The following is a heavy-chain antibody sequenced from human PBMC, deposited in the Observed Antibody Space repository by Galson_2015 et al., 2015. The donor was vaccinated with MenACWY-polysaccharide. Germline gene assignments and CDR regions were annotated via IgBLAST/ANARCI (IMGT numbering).Heavy chain of an antibody. CDR3: ARDQYGSGNYYMPYYYGMDV. Sequence: SLRLSCAASGFTLSDYSINWVRQAPGKGLEWLSYISSRSDTIYYADSVKGRFTISRDNAKNSLYLQMSSLRAEDTAMYYCARDQYGSGNYYMPYYYGMDVWGQGTTVTVSS. J-gene: IGHJ6*02. CDR2: ISSRSDTI. V-gene: IGHV3-48*01. D-gene: IGHD3-10*01. CDR1: GFTLSDYS.